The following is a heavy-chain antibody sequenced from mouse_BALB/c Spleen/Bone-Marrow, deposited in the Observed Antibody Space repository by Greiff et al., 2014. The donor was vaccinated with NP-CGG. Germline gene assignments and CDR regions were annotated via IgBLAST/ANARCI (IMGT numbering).Heavy chain of an antibody. D-gene: IGHD2-4*01. CDR2: INPSNGGT. Sequence: QVQLQQPGAELVKPGASVKLSCKASGNTFTSYYMYWVKQRPGQGLEWIGEINPSNGGTNFNEKFKSKATLTVDKSSSTAYMQLSSLTSEDSAVYYCTRSTMITYFDYWGQGTTLTVSS. J-gene: IGHJ2*01. CDR3: TRSTMITYFDY. CDR1: GNTFTSYY. V-gene: IGHV1S81*02.